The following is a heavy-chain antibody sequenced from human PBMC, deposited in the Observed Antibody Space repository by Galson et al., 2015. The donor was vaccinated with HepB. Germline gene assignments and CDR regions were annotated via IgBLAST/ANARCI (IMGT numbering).Heavy chain of an antibody. J-gene: IGHJ6*02. CDR1: GFTFSGSG. Sequence: SLRLSCAASGFTFSGSGIHWARLASGKGLEWFGRIRNRANNYATAYAASVRGRFTVSRDDSKNTAYLQMNSLKTEDTAVYYCARARWVGVWGQGTTVTVSS. D-gene: IGHD6-6*01. CDR3: ARARWVGV. CDR2: IRNRANNYAT. V-gene: IGHV3-73*01.